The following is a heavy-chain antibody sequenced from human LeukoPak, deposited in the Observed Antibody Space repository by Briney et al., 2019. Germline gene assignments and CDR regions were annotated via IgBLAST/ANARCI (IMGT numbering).Heavy chain of an antibody. D-gene: IGHD1-26*01. Sequence: SETLSLTCTVSGGSISSYYWSWIQQPPGKGLEWIGYIYYSGSTKYNPSLQSRVTISVDTSKNQFSLKLSSVTAADTAVYYCARSEGIVGAIDAFDIWGQGTMVTVSS. V-gene: IGHV4-59*01. CDR2: IYYSGST. CDR3: ARSEGIVGAIDAFDI. CDR1: GGSISSYY. J-gene: IGHJ3*02.